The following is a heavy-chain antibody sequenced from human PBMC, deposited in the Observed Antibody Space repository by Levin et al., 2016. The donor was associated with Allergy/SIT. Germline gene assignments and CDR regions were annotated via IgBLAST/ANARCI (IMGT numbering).Heavy chain of an antibody. V-gene: IGHV4-34*01. CDR2: INHSGST. Sequence: SETLSLTCAVFGETFIDYYWSWIRQPPGKGLEWIGEINHSGSTNYNPSLRSRVAISVDTSKNQFSLKLSSLTAADKAVYYCARQIYGGDAGHLLYIDYWGQGIPVTVSS. D-gene: IGHD4-23*01. J-gene: IGHJ4*02. CDR3: ARQIYGGDAGHLLYIDY. CDR1: GETFIDYY.